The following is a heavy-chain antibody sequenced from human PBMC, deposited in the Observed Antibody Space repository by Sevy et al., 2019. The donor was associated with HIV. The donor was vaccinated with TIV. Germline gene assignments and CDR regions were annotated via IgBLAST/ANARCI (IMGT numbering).Heavy chain of an antibody. V-gene: IGHV3-7*01. CDR2: IRGDGIDK. Sequence: GGSLRLSCAASGFTFSTTWMNWVRQAPGKGLEWVANIRGDGIDKHYVHSVEGRFTISRDNAKNLLFLQMNSLRVEDTAVYYCAHETFGRFESWGQGTLVTVSS. D-gene: IGHD3-16*01. J-gene: IGHJ4*02. CDR3: AHETFGRFES. CDR1: GFTFSTTW.